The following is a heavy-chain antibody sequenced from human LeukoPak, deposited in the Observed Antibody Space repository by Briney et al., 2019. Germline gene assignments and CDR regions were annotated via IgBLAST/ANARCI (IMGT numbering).Heavy chain of an antibody. V-gene: IGHV1-18*01. D-gene: IGHD1-14*01. Sequence: GASVKVSCKASGYTFTNYGISWVRQAPGQGLEWMGRISTYNGNTNYAQKLQGRVTMTTDTSTSTAYMELRTLRSDDTAVYYCARVDNPYYYFYYMDVWGKGTTVTVSS. CDR3: ARVDNPYYYFYYMDV. CDR1: GYTFTNYG. J-gene: IGHJ6*03. CDR2: ISTYNGNT.